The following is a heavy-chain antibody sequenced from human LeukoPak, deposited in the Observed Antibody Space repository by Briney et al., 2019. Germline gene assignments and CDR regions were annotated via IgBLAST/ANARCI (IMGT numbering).Heavy chain of an antibody. V-gene: IGHV1-2*02. CDR3: ARGYYSDSSGFYNAFDI. J-gene: IGHJ3*02. CDR1: GYTFTGYY. CDR2: INPNSGGT. D-gene: IGHD3-22*01. Sequence: ASVKVSCKASGYTFTGYYMHWVRQAPGQGLEWMGWINPNSGGTNYAQKFQGRVTMTRDTSISTADMELSRLRSDDTAVYYCARGYYSDSSGFYNAFDIWGQGTMVTVSS.